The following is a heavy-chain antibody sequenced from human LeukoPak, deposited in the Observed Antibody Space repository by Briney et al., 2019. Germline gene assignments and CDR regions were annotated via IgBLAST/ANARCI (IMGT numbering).Heavy chain of an antibody. CDR1: GFTVSSNY. CDR2: IYSDGNT. CDR3: ASSPFSTYYFDF. J-gene: IGHJ4*02. Sequence: PGGALRLSCAASGFTVSSNYMSWVRQAPGKGLEWVSVIYSDGNTFYADSVKGRFIISRDNSKNTLYLQMNSLRADDTAVYYCASSPFSTYYFDFWGQGALVTASS. V-gene: IGHV3-66*01.